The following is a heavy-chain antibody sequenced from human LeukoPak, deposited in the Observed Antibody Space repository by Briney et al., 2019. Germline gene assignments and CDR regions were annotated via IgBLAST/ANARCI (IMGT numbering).Heavy chain of an antibody. Sequence: SETLSLTCTVSGGSISSYYWSWIRQPPGKGLEWIGYIYYSGSTNYNPSLKSRVTISVDTSKSQFSLKLSSVTAADTAVYYCARGGRWYSSGWYDGGLDYWGQGTLVTVSS. CDR1: GGSISSYY. V-gene: IGHV4-59*01. CDR2: IYYSGST. D-gene: IGHD6-19*01. J-gene: IGHJ4*02. CDR3: ARGGRWYSSGWYDGGLDY.